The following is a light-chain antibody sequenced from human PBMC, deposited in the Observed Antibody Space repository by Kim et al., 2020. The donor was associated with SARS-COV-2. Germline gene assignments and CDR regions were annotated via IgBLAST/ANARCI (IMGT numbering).Light chain of an antibody. CDR2: DVS. CDR1: RSEVGGYNY. CDR3: CSYAGSFVV. Sequence: PEQLVTISCTGTRSEVGGYNYVSWYQLHPGKAPKLMIYDVSKRPSGVPDRFSGSKSGNTASLTISGLQAEDEADYYCCSYAGSFVVFGGGTQLTVL. V-gene: IGLV2-11*01. J-gene: IGLJ2*01.